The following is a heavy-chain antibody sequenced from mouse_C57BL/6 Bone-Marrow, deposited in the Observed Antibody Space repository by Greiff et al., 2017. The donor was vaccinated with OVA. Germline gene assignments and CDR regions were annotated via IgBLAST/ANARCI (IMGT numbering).Heavy chain of an antibody. J-gene: IGHJ2*01. Sequence: VQLQQPGAELVMPGASVKLSCKASGYTFTSYWMHWVKQRPGQGLEWIGEIDPSDSSTNYNQKFKGKSTLTVDKSSSTAYMQLSSLTSEDSAVYDCARSGTYDYDPHFDYWGQGTTLTVSS. D-gene: IGHD2-4*01. CDR2: IDPSDSST. V-gene: IGHV1-69*01. CDR1: GYTFTSYW. CDR3: ARSGTYDYDPHFDY.